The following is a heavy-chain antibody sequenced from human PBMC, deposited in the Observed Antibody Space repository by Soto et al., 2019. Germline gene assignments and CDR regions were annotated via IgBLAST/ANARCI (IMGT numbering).Heavy chain of an antibody. D-gene: IGHD3-22*01. CDR2: INPSGGST. Sequence: RASVKVSCRASGYTFTSYYMHWVRQAPGQGLEWMGIINPSGGSTSYAQKFQGRVTMTRDTSTSTVYMELSSLRSEDTAVYYCARDYYDSSGYSQDAFDICGQGTMVTVSS. V-gene: IGHV1-46*01. J-gene: IGHJ3*02. CDR1: GYTFTSYY. CDR3: ARDYYDSSGYSQDAFDI.